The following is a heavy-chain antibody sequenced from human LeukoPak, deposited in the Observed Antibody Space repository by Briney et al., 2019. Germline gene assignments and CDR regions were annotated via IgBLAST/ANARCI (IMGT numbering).Heavy chain of an antibody. Sequence: GGSLRLSCAASGFTFSSYEMNWVRQAPGKGLEWVSYISSSGSNIKYADSVKGRFTISRDNTKNSLYLQMNSLRAEDTAVYYCAKDGGSDPDSFDIWGQGTMVTVSS. CDR1: GFTFSSYE. CDR3: AKDGGSDPDSFDI. CDR2: ISSSGSNI. J-gene: IGHJ3*02. D-gene: IGHD2-15*01. V-gene: IGHV3-48*03.